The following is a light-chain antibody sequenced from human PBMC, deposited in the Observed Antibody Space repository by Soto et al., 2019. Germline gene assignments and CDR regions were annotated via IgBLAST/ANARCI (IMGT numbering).Light chain of an antibody. CDR3: QMWDSSSDHPYV. CDR2: DDS. Sequence: SYELTQPPSVSVAPGQTARITCGGNTIGSKTVHWYQQRPGQAPVLVVYDDSDRPSGIPDRFSGSNSGNTATLTISRVEAGDEADYYCQMWDSSSDHPYVFATGTKLTVL. CDR1: TIGSKT. J-gene: IGLJ1*01. V-gene: IGLV3-21*02.